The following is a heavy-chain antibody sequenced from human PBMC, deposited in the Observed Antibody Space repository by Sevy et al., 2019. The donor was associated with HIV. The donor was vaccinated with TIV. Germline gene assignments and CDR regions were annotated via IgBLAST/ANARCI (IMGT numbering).Heavy chain of an antibody. J-gene: IGHJ6*02. CDR3: AKDRGYVFGSGRGGMDV. V-gene: IGHV3-23*01. D-gene: IGHD3-3*01. CDR2: MSGTGGRT. CDR1: GFTFDKYA. Sequence: GGSLRLSCAASGFTFDKYAMSWVRQTPGKGLEWVSSMSGTGGRTYYIGSVKGRFTISRDNSDNTLHLQKNSLRDDDTAVYYCAKDRGYVFGSGRGGMDVGGQGTTVTVSS.